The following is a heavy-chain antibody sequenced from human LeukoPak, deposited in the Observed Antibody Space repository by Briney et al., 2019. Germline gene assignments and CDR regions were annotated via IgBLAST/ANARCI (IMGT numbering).Heavy chain of an antibody. D-gene: IGHD6-25*01. V-gene: IGHV1-8*03. CDR1: GYAFTSCD. Sequence: GASVEVSCKASGYAFTSCDINWVRQATGQGLEWMGYMNPNSGNGGYAQKFQGRVTITTDTSISTAYMELSGLTSEDTAVYYCARELRRDDIWGQGTLVTVSS. J-gene: IGHJ3*02. CDR2: MNPNSGNG. CDR3: ARELRRDDI.